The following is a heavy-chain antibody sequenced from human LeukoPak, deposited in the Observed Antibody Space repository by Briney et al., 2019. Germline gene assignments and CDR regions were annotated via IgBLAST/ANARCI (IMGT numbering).Heavy chain of an antibody. CDR3: ASYSSSWYVRFDY. Sequence: PSETLSLTCAVYGGSFSGYYWSWIRQPPGKGLEWIGEINHSGSTNYNPSLKSRVTISVDASKNQFSLKLSSVTAAGTAVYYCASYSSSWYVRFDYWGQGTLVTVSS. CDR1: GGSFSGYY. D-gene: IGHD6-13*01. V-gene: IGHV4-34*01. CDR2: INHSGST. J-gene: IGHJ4*02.